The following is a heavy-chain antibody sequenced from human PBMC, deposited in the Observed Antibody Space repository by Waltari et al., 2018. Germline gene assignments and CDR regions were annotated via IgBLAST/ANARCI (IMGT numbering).Heavy chain of an antibody. D-gene: IGHD2-2*01. CDR1: GYTFPEYY. V-gene: IGHV1-2*02. CDR3: ARGSRYCTSTTCPSSAFDV. J-gene: IGHJ6*02. CDR2: ISPNSGDT. Sequence: QVQLVQSGAAVKKPGASVKVSCKASGYTFPEYYIHWVRQAPGQGLEWMGWISPNSGDTKFAQRFQGRVTMTRDTSISTAYMELSRLTSDDTAVYYCARGSRYCTSTTCPSSAFDVWGQGTTVTVSS.